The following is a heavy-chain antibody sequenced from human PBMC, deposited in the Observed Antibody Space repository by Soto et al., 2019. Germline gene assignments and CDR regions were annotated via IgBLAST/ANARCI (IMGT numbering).Heavy chain of an antibody. Sequence: QVQLQESGPGLVKPSQTLSLTCTVSGGAISSGDYYWSWIRQPPGKGLEWIGYIYYSGSTYYNPSLKRRVTISVDTSKNLFSLKLSCVTAADTAVYYCARVVTGYCSGGSCPGWFDPCGQGTLVTVSA. D-gene: IGHD2-15*01. CDR2: IYYSGST. CDR3: ARVVTGYCSGGSCPGWFDP. J-gene: IGHJ5*02. V-gene: IGHV4-30-4*01. CDR1: GGAISSGDYY.